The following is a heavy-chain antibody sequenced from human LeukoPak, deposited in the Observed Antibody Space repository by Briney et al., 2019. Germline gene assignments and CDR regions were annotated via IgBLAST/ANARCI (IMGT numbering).Heavy chain of an antibody. CDR2: IYHSGTT. D-gene: IGHD2-2*01. J-gene: IGHJ3*01. V-gene: IGHV4-4*02. CDR3: ARSSLVFDAFDF. Sequence: SGTLSLTCAVSGGSFDGINWWSWVRQPPGKGLQWIGEIYHSGTTNYNPSLKSRVTISVDKSKNQFSLKLNSVTAADTAVYYCARSSLVFDAFDFWGQGTMVTVSS. CDR1: GGSFDGINW.